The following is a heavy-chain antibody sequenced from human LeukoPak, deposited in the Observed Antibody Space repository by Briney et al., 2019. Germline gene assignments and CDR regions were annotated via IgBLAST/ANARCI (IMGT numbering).Heavy chain of an antibody. CDR3: ARGNIYYYDSSGYQYNWFDP. CDR1: GGSISSSSYY. V-gene: IGHV4-39*07. D-gene: IGHD3-22*01. CDR2: IYYSGST. Sequence: PSETLSLTCTVSGGSISSSSYYWGWIRQPPGQELEWIGSIYYSGSTYYNPSLKSRVTISVDTSKNQFSLKLSSVTAADTAVYYCARGNIYYYDSSGYQYNWFDPWGQGTLVTVSS. J-gene: IGHJ5*02.